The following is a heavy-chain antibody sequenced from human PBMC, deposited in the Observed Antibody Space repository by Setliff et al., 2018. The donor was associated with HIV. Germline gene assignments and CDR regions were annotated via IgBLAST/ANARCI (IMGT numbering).Heavy chain of an antibody. CDR1: GFTFTNSA. CDR3: AADPQTGTTSYDAFDI. CDR2: IVVGSGNT. V-gene: IGHV1-58*01. D-gene: IGHD1-7*01. J-gene: IGHJ3*02. Sequence: SVKVSCKASGFTFTNSAVQWVRQARGQRLEWIGWIVVGSGNTNYAQKFQGRVTITRDMSTSRAYMELSGLRTEDTAVYYCAADPQTGTTSYDAFDIWGQGTVVTVS.